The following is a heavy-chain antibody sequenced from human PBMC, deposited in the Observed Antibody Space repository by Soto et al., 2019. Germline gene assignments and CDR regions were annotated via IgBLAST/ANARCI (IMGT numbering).Heavy chain of an antibody. J-gene: IGHJ4*02. CDR1: GDSVTSHY. Sequence: SETLSLTCTVSGDSVTSHYWSWVRQPPGKGLECIGYIHYSGITIYNPSLNSRVTISLDTSKNQFSLKLTSVTAADTAVYYCARLPNSGINPPFDYWGQGALVTVSS. V-gene: IGHV4-59*08. D-gene: IGHD1-26*01. CDR2: IHYSGIT. CDR3: ARLPNSGINPPFDY.